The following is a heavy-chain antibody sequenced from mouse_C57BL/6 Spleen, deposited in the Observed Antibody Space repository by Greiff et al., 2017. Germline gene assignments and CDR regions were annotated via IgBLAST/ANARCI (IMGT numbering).Heavy chain of an antibody. J-gene: IGHJ2*01. CDR2: IFPGSGST. Sequence: QVQLQQSGPELVKPGASVKISCKASGYTFTDYYINWVKQRPGQGLEWIGWIFPGSGSTYYNEKFKGKATLTVDKSSSTAYMLLSSLTSEDSAVYFCAGSSYVGNTYYCDYWGQGTTLTVSS. D-gene: IGHD1-1*01. CDR1: GYTFTDYY. V-gene: IGHV1-75*01. CDR3: AGSSYVGNTYYCDY.